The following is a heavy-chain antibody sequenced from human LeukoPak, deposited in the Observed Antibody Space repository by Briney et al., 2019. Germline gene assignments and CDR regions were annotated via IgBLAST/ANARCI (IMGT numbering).Heavy chain of an antibody. CDR2: ISSSSSYI. D-gene: IGHD2-2*01. Sequence: GGSLRLSCAASGFTFSSYSMNWVRQAPGKGLEWVSSISSSSSYIYYADSVKGRFTISRDNAKNSLYLQMNSLRAEDTAVYYCARSNQGDIVVVPAPFDIWGQGTMVTVSS. CDR1: GFTFSSYS. CDR3: ARSNQGDIVVVPAPFDI. V-gene: IGHV3-21*01. J-gene: IGHJ3*02.